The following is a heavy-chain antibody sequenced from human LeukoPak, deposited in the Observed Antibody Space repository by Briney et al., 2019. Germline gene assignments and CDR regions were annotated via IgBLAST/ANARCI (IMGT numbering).Heavy chain of an antibody. CDR3: ARVVSGSYPLFDY. V-gene: IGHV3-21*01. D-gene: IGHD1-26*01. CDR2: ISSAGSYI. Sequence: PGGSLRLSCAASGFTFSTYTMNWVRQAPGKGLEWVSSISSAGSYIFYADSMKGRFTISRDNAKNSLYLQMNSLRAEDTAVYYCARVVSGSYPLFDYWGQGTLVTVSS. J-gene: IGHJ4*02. CDR1: GFTFSTYT.